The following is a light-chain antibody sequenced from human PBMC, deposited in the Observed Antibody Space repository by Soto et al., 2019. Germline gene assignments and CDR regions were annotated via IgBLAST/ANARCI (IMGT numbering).Light chain of an antibody. CDR2: GVS. V-gene: IGKV1-39*01. CDR1: QTISSY. J-gene: IGKJ1*01. CDR3: QQSYSNPPWT. Sequence: DIQMTQSPSSLSASVGDRVTITCRTSQTISSYLNWYQQKPGKAPKLLIFGVSTLQSGVPSRFSGSGSGTDFTLTISSLQPEDFATYFCQQSYSNPPWTFGQGTKVEL.